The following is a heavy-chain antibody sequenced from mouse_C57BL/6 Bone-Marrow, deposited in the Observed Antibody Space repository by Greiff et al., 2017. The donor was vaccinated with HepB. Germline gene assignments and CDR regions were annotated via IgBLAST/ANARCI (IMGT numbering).Heavy chain of an antibody. Sequence: QVQLQQSGPELVRPGASVKISCKAPGYTFTSHWMQWVRQRPGQGLEWIGEIFPGSGSTYYNEKFKGKATLTVDTSSSTAYMQLSSLTSEDSAVHFCAREDYGSPWFAYWGQGTLVTVSA. CDR1: GYTFTSHW. CDR2: IFPGSGST. V-gene: IGHV1-56*01. CDR3: AREDYGSPWFAY. J-gene: IGHJ3*01. D-gene: IGHD1-1*01.